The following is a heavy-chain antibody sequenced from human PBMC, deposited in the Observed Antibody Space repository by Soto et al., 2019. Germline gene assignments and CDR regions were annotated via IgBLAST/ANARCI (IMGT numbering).Heavy chain of an antibody. CDR2: ISSSSSYI. Sequence: EVQLVESGGGLVKPGGSLRLSCAASGFTFSSYSMNWVRQAPGKGLEWVSSISSSSSYIYYADSVKGRVTISRDNAKNSLYLQMNSLRAEDTAVYYCARVDYGDYYFDYWGQGTLVTVSS. D-gene: IGHD4-17*01. CDR1: GFTFSSYS. CDR3: ARVDYGDYYFDY. J-gene: IGHJ4*02. V-gene: IGHV3-21*01.